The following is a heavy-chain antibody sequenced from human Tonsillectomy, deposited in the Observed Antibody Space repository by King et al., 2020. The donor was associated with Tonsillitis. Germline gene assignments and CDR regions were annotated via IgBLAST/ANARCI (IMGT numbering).Heavy chain of an antibody. CDR2: INHSGST. D-gene: IGHD3-9*01. J-gene: IGHJ4*02. V-gene: IGHV4-34*01. Sequence: VQLQQWGAGLLRPSETLSLTCAVYGGSFSRDYWSWIRQPPGKGLEYIGEINHSGSTNYNPSLKSRVTISLDTSKNQFSLKLSSVTAADTAVYYCAGPLDYDILTYFGYWGQGTLVTVSS. CDR3: AGPLDYDILTYFGY. CDR1: GGSFSRDY.